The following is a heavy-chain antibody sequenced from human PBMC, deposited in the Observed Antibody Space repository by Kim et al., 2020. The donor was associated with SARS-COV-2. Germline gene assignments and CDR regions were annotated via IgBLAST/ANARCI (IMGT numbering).Heavy chain of an antibody. CDR3: ARERLGYDFWSGYPKAGYDY. J-gene: IGHJ4*02. Sequence: RFTISRDNAKNSLYLQMNSLRAEDTAVYYCARERLGYDFWSGYPKAGYDYWGQGTLVTVSS. D-gene: IGHD3-3*01. V-gene: IGHV3-11*01.